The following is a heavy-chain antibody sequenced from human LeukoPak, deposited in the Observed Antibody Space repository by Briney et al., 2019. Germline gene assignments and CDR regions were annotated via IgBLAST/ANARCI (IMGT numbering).Heavy chain of an antibody. V-gene: IGHV3-23*01. J-gene: IGHJ4*02. CDR2: VSGSGGST. CDR3: AKWFSSGWYLYFDY. Sequence: GGSLRLSCAASGFTFSSYAMSWVRQAPGKGLEWVSAVSGSGGSTYYADSVKGRFTISRDNSKNTLYLQMNSLRAEDTAVYYCAKWFSSGWYLYFDYWGQGTLVTVSS. D-gene: IGHD6-19*01. CDR1: GFTFSSYA.